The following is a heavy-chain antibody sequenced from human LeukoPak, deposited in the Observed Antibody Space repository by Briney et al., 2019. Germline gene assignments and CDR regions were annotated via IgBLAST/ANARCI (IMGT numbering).Heavy chain of an antibody. V-gene: IGHV3-33*01. J-gene: IGHJ4*02. CDR2: IWYDGSNI. Sequence: GGSLRLSCAASGFTFSSYGMHGVRQAPGKGREGLAVIWYDGSNIYYADPVKGRFAISRDNSKNTLYLQINSLRAEDTAVYYCARARNDYDTSSFSALDYWGQGTPVTVSS. CDR3: ARARNDYDTSSFSALDY. D-gene: IGHD3-22*01. CDR1: GFTFSSYG.